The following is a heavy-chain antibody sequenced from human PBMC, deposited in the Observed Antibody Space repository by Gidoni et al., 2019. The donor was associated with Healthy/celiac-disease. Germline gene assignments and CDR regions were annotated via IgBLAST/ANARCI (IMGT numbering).Heavy chain of an antibody. J-gene: IGHJ4*02. CDR3: AKAPVPRRRLELTTGMPLLYYFDY. CDR2: ISCSGGST. V-gene: IGHV3-23*01. D-gene: IGHD1-7*01. Sequence: EVQLLESGGGLVQPGGSLRLSCAASVFTFSSYAMSWLRQAPGKGLEWVSAISCSGGSTYYADSVKGRFTISRDNSKNTLYLQMNSLRAEDTAVYYCAKAPVPRRRLELTTGMPLLYYFDYWGQGTLVTVSS. CDR1: VFTFSSYA.